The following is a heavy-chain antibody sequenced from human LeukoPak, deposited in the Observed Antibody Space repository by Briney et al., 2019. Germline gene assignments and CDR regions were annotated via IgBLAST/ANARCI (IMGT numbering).Heavy chain of an antibody. CDR3: AKVKTHWYFDN. Sequence: QAGGSVRLSCAASGFSFSTNDMSWVRQAPGKGLEWVSAISGSASGGTTYEDSVKGRFTISRDNSKGTMYLQMNSLRAEDTAVYYCAKVKTHWYFDNWGRGTLVTVSS. CDR1: GFSFSTND. V-gene: IGHV3-23*01. D-gene: IGHD1-1*01. CDR2: ISGSASGGT. J-gene: IGHJ4*02.